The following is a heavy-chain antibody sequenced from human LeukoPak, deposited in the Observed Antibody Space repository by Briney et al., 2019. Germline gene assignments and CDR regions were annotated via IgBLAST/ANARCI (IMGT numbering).Heavy chain of an antibody. CDR3: ARDRSNLEWLLLGYYYYGMDV. CDR1: GHTFTSYG. D-gene: IGHD3-3*01. CDR2: ISAYNGNT. Sequence: ASVKVSCKASGHTFTSYGISWVRQAPGQGLEWMGWISAYNGNTNYAQKLQGRVTMTTDTSTSTAYMELRSLRSDDTAVYYCARDRSNLEWLLLGYYYYGMDVWGQGTTVTVSS. V-gene: IGHV1-18*01. J-gene: IGHJ6*02.